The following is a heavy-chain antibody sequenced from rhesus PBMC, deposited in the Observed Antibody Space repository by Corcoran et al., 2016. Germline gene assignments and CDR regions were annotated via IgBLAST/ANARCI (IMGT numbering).Heavy chain of an antibody. V-gene: IGHV4-73*01. CDR1: GGSIRDSY. D-gene: IGHD1-14*01. J-gene: IGHJ5-1*01. CDR3: ARDQNEGTNFRFDV. Sequence: QVKLQQWGEGLVKPSETLSLTCAVYGGSIRDSYWSWIRQSPGKGLEWIGNVDGYSPTTNYNPSLKNRVTISKDTSKNQFSLKLRSVTAADTAVYYCARDQNEGTNFRFDVWGPGVPVTVSA. CDR2: VDGYSPTT.